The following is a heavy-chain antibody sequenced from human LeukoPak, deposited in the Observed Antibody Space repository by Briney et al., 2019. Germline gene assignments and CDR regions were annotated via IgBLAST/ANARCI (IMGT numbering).Heavy chain of an antibody. CDR1: GGSISSYY. CDR3: ARGVAAAGTGGDYFDY. V-gene: IGHV4-4*07. J-gene: IGHJ4*02. Sequence: SETLSLTCTVSGGSISSYYWSWIRQPAGKGLEWIGRIYTSGSTNYNPSLKSRVAISVDKSKNQFSLKLSSVTAADTAVYYCARGVAAAGTGGDYFDYWGQGTLVTVSS. D-gene: IGHD6-13*01. CDR2: IYTSGST.